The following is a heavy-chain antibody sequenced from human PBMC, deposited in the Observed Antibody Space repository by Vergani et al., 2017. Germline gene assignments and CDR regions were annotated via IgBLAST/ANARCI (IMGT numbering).Heavy chain of an antibody. J-gene: IGHJ6*02. CDR3: AKARDPNCKSGNCYSYYYGLDL. V-gene: IGHV3-30*18. CDR2: ISYDGSNK. D-gene: IGHD4-23*01. Sequence: QVQLVESGGGVVQPGRSLRLSCAASGFTFSSYGMHWVRQAPGKGLEWVAVISYDGSNKYYADSVKGRFTISRDNSKDTLYLQMNSLRVEDTAIYYCAKARDPNCKSGNCYSYYYGLDLWGQGTTVTVSS. CDR1: GFTFSSYG.